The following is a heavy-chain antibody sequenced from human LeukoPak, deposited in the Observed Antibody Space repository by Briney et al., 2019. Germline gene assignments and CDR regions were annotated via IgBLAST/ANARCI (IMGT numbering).Heavy chain of an antibody. CDR2: INHSGST. D-gene: IGHD2-21*01. CDR3: ATEVNFYYYMDV. J-gene: IGHJ6*03. V-gene: IGHV4-34*01. Sequence: SETLSLTCAVYGGSFSGYYWSWIRQPPGKGLEWIGEINHSGSTNYNPSLKSRVTISVDTSKNQFSLKVTSVTAADTAVYYCATEVNFYYYMDVWGKGTSVTVSS. CDR1: GGSFSGYY.